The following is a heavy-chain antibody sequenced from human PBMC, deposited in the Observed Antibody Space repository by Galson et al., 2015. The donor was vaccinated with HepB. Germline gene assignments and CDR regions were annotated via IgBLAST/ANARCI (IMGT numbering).Heavy chain of an antibody. Sequence: SLRLSCAASGFTFSTYNMNWVRQAPGKGLEWVSSISSSSSYIYYADSVKGRFTISRDNAKNSLYLQMNSLRAEDTAVYYCARDRSRTSCYDCNDAFDIWGQGTMVTVSS. J-gene: IGHJ3*02. D-gene: IGHD2-2*01. CDR1: GFTFSTYN. V-gene: IGHV3-21*01. CDR2: ISSSSSYI. CDR3: ARDRSRTSCYDCNDAFDI.